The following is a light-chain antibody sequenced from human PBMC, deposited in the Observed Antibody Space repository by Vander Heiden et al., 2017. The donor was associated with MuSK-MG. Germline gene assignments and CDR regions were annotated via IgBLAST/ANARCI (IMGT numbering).Light chain of an antibody. J-gene: IGKJ1*01. CDR3: QQDDSTPWT. CDR1: QSVLYSSNNKNY. V-gene: IGKV4-1*01. CDR2: WAS. Sequence: DIVMTQSPESLAGSLGERATINCKSSQSVLYSSNNKNYLAWYQQKQGQPPKLLIYWASTRESGVPDRFSGSGSGTDFTLTISSLQAEDVAVYYCQQDDSTPWTFGQGTKVEIK.